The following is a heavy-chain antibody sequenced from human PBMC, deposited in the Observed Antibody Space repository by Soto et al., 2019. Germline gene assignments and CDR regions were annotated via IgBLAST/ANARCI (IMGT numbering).Heavy chain of an antibody. Sequence: GGSLRLSCAASGFTFSSYSMNWVRQAPGKGLEWVSSISSSSSYIYYADSVKGRFTISRDNAKNSLYLQMNSLRAEDTAVYYCTRDASRDSSARGWFDPWGPGTLVTVSS. CDR3: TRDASRDSSARGWFDP. CDR1: GFTFSSYS. V-gene: IGHV3-21*01. CDR2: ISSSSSYI. J-gene: IGHJ5*02. D-gene: IGHD6-13*01.